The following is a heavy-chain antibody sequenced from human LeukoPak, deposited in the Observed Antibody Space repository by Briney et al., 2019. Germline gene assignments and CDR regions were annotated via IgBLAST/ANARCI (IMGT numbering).Heavy chain of an antibody. Sequence: PSETLSLTCAVYGGSFSGYYWSWIRQVPGKGLEWIGEINQSGRTNYNPSLKSRVTISVDTSKNQISLKLSLVTATDTAVYYCARGWFGFWHNSYADDNAFGIWGQGTMVTVSS. CDR2: INQSGRT. CDR1: GGSFSGYY. J-gene: IGHJ3*02. CDR3: ARGWFGFWHNSYADDNAFGI. V-gene: IGHV4-34*01. D-gene: IGHD5-18*01.